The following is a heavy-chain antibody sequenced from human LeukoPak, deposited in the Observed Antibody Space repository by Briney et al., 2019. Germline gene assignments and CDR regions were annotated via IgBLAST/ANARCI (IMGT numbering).Heavy chain of an antibody. V-gene: IGHV1-2*04. CDR3: AREGYRITMVRGVIRSLGMGV. CDR1: GYTFTGYY. Sequence: ASVKVSCKASGYTFTGYYMHWVRQAPGQGLEWMGWINPNSGGTNYAQKFQGWVTMTRDTSISTAYMELSRLRSDDTAVYYCAREGYRITMVRGVIRSLGMGVWGKGTTVTVSS. CDR2: INPNSGGT. J-gene: IGHJ6*04. D-gene: IGHD3-10*01.